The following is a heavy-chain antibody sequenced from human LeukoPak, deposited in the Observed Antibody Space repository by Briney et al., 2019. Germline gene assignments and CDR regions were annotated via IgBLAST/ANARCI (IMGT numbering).Heavy chain of an antibody. D-gene: IGHD3-22*01. V-gene: IGHV3-30*18. Sequence: PGGSLRLSCAASGFTLSSYGMHWVRQAPGKGLEWVAVISYDGSNKYYADSVKGRFTISRDNSKNTLYLQMNSLRAEDTAVYYCAKEAYDSSGYLGYFDYWGQGTLVTVSS. J-gene: IGHJ4*02. CDR3: AKEAYDSSGYLGYFDY. CDR1: GFTLSSYG. CDR2: ISYDGSNK.